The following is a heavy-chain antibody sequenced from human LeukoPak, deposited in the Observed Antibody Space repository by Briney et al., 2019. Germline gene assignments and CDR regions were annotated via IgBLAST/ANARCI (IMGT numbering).Heavy chain of an antibody. D-gene: IGHD6-13*01. CDR1: GFTFGNSW. V-gene: IGHV3-74*01. Sequence: GGSLRLSCAASGFTFGNSWVHWVRQAPGKGLVWVSLINADGTTTTYADSVKGRFTISRDNARNTVSLQMNSLTIEDTAVYYCARTANFAAGYYIDYWGQGTLVTVSS. CDR2: INADGTTT. J-gene: IGHJ4*02. CDR3: ARTANFAAGYYIDY.